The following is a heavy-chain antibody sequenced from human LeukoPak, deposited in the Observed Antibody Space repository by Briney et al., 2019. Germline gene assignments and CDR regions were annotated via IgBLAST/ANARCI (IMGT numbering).Heavy chain of an antibody. Sequence: GGSLRLSCAASGFTVSSNYMSWVRQAAGKGLEWVSVIYSGGSTYYADSVKGRFTISRDNSKNTLYLQMNSLRAEDTAVYYCAREGDYGDYVMDYWGQGTPVTVSS. CDR3: AREGDYGDYVMDY. D-gene: IGHD4-17*01. J-gene: IGHJ4*02. CDR2: IYSGGST. V-gene: IGHV3-53*01. CDR1: GFTVSSNY.